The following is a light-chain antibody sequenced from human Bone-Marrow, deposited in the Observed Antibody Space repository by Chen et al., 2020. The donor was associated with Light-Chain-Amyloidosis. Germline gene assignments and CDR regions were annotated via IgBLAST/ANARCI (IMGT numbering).Light chain of an antibody. CDR2: EDN. V-gene: IGLV6-57*02. Sequence: NFMLTQPHSVSESPGKTVTISCTGSSGSIASNYVQWYQQRPGSAPTTVIYEDNQRPSGVPDRFSGSIDSSSNSSSRTISVLKTADEADYYCQSYDSSNLVFGGGTKLTVL. CDR1: SGSIASNY. J-gene: IGLJ3*02. CDR3: QSYDSSNLV.